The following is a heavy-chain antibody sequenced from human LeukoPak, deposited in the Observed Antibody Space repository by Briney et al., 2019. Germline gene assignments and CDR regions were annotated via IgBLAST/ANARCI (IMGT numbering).Heavy chain of an antibody. J-gene: IGHJ4*02. V-gene: IGHV1-2*02. CDR1: GYTFTGYY. CDR2: INPKSGVT. CDR3: AGVAYFFDSTTFYHGGDFDY. Sequence: ASVKVSCKASGYTFTGYYMHWVRQAPGQGLEWMGWINPKSGVTNYAHHFQGRVTMTRDTSISTAYLELSRLRSDDTAVYFCAGVAYFFDSTTFYHGGDFDYWGQGTLVTVSS. D-gene: IGHD2/OR15-2a*01.